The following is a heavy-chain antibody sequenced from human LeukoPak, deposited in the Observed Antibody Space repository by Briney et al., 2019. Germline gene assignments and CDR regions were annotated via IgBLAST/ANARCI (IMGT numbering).Heavy chain of an antibody. J-gene: IGHJ4*02. Sequence: SETLSLTCTVSGGSISSYYWSWIRQPPGKGLEWIGYIYYSGSTNYNPSLKSRVTISVDTSKNQFSLKLSSVTAADTAVYYCARGFRWLQWYPHFDYWGQGTLVTVSS. D-gene: IGHD5-24*01. CDR2: IYYSGST. CDR1: GGSISSYY. V-gene: IGHV4-59*12. CDR3: ARGFRWLQWYPHFDY.